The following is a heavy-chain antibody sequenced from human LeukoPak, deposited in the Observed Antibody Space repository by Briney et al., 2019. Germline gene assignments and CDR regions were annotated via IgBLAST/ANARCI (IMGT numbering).Heavy chain of an antibody. CDR1: GGSFSGYN. J-gene: IGHJ6*03. V-gene: IGHV4-34*01. CDR2: INHSGST. Sequence: SETLSLTCAVYGGSFSGYNWSWIRQPPGKGLEWIGEINHSGSTNYNPSLKSRVTISVDTSKNQFSLKLSSVTAADTAVYYCARVRKYYYYYYMDVWGKGTTVTVSS. CDR3: ARVRKYYYYYYMDV.